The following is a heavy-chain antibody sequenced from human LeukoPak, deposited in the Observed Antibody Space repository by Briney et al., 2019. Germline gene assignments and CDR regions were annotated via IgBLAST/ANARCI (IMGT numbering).Heavy chain of an antibody. Sequence: GGSLRLSCAASGFTFTSYAMHWVRQAPGKGLEWVAVISYDGSNKYYADSVKGRFTISRDNSKNTLYLQMNSLRAEDTAIYYCARSSGPVVFDYWGQGTVVTVSS. CDR3: ARSSGPVVFDY. J-gene: IGHJ4*02. CDR1: GFTFTSYA. CDR2: ISYDGSNK. D-gene: IGHD1-1*01. V-gene: IGHV3-30-3*01.